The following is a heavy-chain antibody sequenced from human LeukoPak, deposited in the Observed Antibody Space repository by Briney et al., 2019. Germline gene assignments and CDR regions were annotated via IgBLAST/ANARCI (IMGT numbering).Heavy chain of an antibody. CDR3: ARVLSGSWDWFDP. Sequence: PGESLRLSCAASGFTFSRYWIHCVRQAPGKGLEWVSRINPDGSTTTYADSVKGRFTISRDNAKNTVYLQINNLRAEDTAVYYCARVLSGSWDWFDPWGQGTLVTVSS. CDR1: GFTFSRYW. D-gene: IGHD3-22*01. J-gene: IGHJ5*02. V-gene: IGHV3-74*01. CDR2: INPDGSTT.